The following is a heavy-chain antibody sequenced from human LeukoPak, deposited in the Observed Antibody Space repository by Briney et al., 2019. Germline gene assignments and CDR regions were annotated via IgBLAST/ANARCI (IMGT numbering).Heavy chain of an antibody. CDR3: ARDVGFNLKFGFDY. D-gene: IGHD3-10*01. J-gene: IGHJ4*02. Sequence: SETLSLTCTVSGGSISSSSYYWGWLRQPPGKGLEWIGSIYYSGSTYYNPSLKSRVTISVDTSKNQFSLKLRSVTAADTAVYYCARDVGFNLKFGFDYWGQGTLVTVSS. CDR2: IYYSGST. CDR1: GGSISSSSYY. V-gene: IGHV4-39*07.